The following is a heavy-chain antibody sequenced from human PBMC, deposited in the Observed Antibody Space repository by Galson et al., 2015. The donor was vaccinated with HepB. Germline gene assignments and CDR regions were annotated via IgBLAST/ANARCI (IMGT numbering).Heavy chain of an antibody. CDR3: ARVHGDYVGEGYFDL. Sequence: SLRLSCAASGFTFSSYDMHWVRQATGKGLEWVSAIGTAGDTYYPGSVKGRFTISRENAKNSLYLQMNSLRAGDTAVYYCARVHGDYVGEGYFDLWGRGTLVTVSS. CDR2: IGTAGDT. D-gene: IGHD4-17*01. V-gene: IGHV3-13*04. J-gene: IGHJ2*01. CDR1: GFTFSSYD.